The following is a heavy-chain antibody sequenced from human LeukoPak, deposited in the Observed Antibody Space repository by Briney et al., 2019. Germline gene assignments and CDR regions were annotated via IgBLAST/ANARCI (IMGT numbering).Heavy chain of an antibody. CDR3: ARSPTYYYDSSGYHDAFDI. J-gene: IGHJ3*02. CDR1: GYTFTSYD. V-gene: IGHV1-3*01. Sequence: ASVKVSCKASGYTFTSYDINWVRQATGQRLEWMGWINAGNGNTKYSQKFQGRVTITRDTSASTAYMELSSLRSEDTAVYYCARSPTYYYDSSGYHDAFDIWGQGTMVTVSP. D-gene: IGHD3-22*01. CDR2: INAGNGNT.